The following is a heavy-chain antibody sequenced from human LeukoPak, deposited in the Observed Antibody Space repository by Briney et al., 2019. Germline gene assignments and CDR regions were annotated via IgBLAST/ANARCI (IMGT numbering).Heavy chain of an antibody. CDR2: ISNDESTI. J-gene: IGHJ4*02. V-gene: IGHV3-74*01. Sequence: PGGSLRLSCAASGFSFSSYWMHWVRQAPGKGPVWVSLISNDESTIIYADSVKGRFTISRDNAKNTLYLQMSSLRAEDTAVYYCARDVGTRGQGTLVTVSS. CDR1: GFSFSSYW. D-gene: IGHD7-27*01. CDR3: ARDVGT.